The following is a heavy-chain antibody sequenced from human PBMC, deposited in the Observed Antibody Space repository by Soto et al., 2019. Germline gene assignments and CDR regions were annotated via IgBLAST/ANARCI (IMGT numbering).Heavy chain of an antibody. CDR2: ISWNSGSI. J-gene: IGHJ6*03. Sequence: GGSLRLSCAASGFTFDDYAMHWVRQAPGKGLEWVSGISWNSGSIGYADSVKGRFTISRDNAKNSLYLQMNSLRAEDTALYYCAKDTNSYYYYYMDVWGKGTTVTVSS. CDR1: GFTFDDYA. V-gene: IGHV3-9*01. CDR3: AKDTNSYYYYYMDV. D-gene: IGHD1-7*01.